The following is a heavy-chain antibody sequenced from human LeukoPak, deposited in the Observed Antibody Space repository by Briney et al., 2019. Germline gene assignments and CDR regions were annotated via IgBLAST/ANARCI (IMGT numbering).Heavy chain of an antibody. J-gene: IGHJ4*02. CDR1: GYIFTDYY. V-gene: IGHV1-2*02. CDR2: INPNNGGT. CDR3: ARDLPVATTGYFDC. Sequence: ASVKVSCKTSGYIFTDYYMHWVRQAPGQGLEWVGWINPNNGGTNYAQKFQGRVTMTRDTSISTAYMELSSLRSDDTAVYYCARDLPVATTGYFDCWGQGTLVTVSS. D-gene: IGHD5-12*01.